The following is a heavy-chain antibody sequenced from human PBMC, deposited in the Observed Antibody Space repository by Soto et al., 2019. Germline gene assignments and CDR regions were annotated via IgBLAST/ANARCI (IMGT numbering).Heavy chain of an antibody. CDR2: INSDGSST. D-gene: IGHD3-10*01. CDR1: GFTFSSYW. V-gene: IGHV3-74*01. CDR3: ARVGYYYGSGSVYFDY. J-gene: IGHJ4*02. Sequence: GESLKISCAASGFTFSSYWMHWVRQAPGKGLVWVSRINSDGSSTSYADSVKGRFTISRDNAKNTLYLQMNSLRAEDTAVYYCARVGYYYGSGSVYFDYWGQGTLVTVSS.